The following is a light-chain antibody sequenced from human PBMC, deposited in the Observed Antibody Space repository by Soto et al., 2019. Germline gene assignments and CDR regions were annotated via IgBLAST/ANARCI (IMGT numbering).Light chain of an antibody. V-gene: IGLV1-51*01. J-gene: IGLJ2*01. CDR2: DNN. CDR1: SSNIGNNY. Sequence: QSALTQPPSVSAAPGQKVTTSCSGSSSNIGNNYVSWYQQLPGTAPKLLIYDNNKRPSGIPDRFSGSKSGTSATLGITGPQTGDEADYYCGTWDSSRTAVVFGGGTKVTVL. CDR3: GTWDSSRTAVV.